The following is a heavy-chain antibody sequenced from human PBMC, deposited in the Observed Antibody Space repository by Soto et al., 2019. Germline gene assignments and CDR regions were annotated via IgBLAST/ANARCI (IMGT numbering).Heavy chain of an antibody. CDR2: IYYSGST. D-gene: IGHD1-26*01. CDR1: GGSISSYY. J-gene: IGHJ5*02. Sequence: PSETLSLTCTVSGGSISSYYWSWIRQPPGKGLEWIGYIYYSGSTNYNPSLKSRVTISVDTSKNQFSLKLSSVTAADTAVYYCARAIVEAFEFDPWGQGAMVTVSS. CDR3: ARAIVEAFEFDP. V-gene: IGHV4-59*01.